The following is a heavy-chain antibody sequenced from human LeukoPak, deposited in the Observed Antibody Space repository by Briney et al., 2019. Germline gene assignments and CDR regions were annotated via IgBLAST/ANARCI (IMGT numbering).Heavy chain of an antibody. D-gene: IGHD3-22*01. CDR1: GGSINGYY. CDR3: ARDYDSSGYSVGY. J-gene: IGHJ4*02. CDR2: IYHSGST. V-gene: IGHV4-38-2*02. Sequence: SETLSLTCTVSGGSINGYYWGWIRQPPGKGLEWIGSIYHSGSTYYNPSLKSRVTISVDTSKNQFSLKLSSVTAADTAVYYCARDYDSSGYSVGYWGQGTLVTVSS.